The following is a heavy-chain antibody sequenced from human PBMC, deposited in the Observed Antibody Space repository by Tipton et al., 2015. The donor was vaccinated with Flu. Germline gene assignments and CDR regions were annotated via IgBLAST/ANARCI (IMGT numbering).Heavy chain of an antibody. CDR1: GDSTTNSGYH. CDR3: ATVSSFYFFFDS. CDR2: LYPTGDS. D-gene: IGHD2-15*01. Sequence: TLSLTCSVPGDSTTNSGYHWAWIRQPPGEDLQWIGSLYPTGDSFHNPSLAGRVSISGDTSKGQFSLRLTAVTAADTAHYYCATVSSFYFFFDSWGLGTLVAVSS. V-gene: IGHV4-39*07. J-gene: IGHJ4*02.